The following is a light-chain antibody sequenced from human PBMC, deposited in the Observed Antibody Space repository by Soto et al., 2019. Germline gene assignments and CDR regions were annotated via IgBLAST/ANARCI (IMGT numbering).Light chain of an antibody. CDR3: QQYGSSIT. J-gene: IGKJ5*01. CDR1: QSVSSSY. CDR2: GAS. Sequence: EIVLTHSPGTLSLSPCERATLSCRASQSVSSSYLAWYQQKPGQAPRLLIYGASSRATGIPDRFSGSGSGTDFTLTISRLEPEDFAVYYCQQYGSSITFGQGTRLEIK. V-gene: IGKV3-20*01.